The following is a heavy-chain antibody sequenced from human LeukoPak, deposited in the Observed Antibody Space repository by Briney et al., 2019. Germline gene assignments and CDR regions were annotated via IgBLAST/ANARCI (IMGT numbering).Heavy chain of an antibody. CDR3: ARAVRKTYYYDSREKSVGFV. CDR2: INPNSGGT. J-gene: IGHJ4*02. D-gene: IGHD3-22*01. CDR1: GYTFTGYY. V-gene: IGHV1-2*06. Sequence: ASVKVSCKASGYTFTGYYMHWVRQAPGQGLEWMGRINPNSGGTNYAQKFQGRVIMTRDTSISTAHMELSRLRSDDTAVYYCARAVRKTYYYDSREKSVGFVWGQGTLVTVSS.